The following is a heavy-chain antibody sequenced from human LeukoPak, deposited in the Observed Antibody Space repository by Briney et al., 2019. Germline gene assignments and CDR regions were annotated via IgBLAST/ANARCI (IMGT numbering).Heavy chain of an antibody. Sequence: GGSLRLSCAASGFTFSSSWMTWVRQAPGKGLEWVANIKQDGSEKYYVDSVKGRFTISRDNAKNSLYLQMNSLRAEDTAVYYCARVHYYDSSEAIYYYYGMDVWGQGTTVTVSS. CDR3: ARVHYYDSSEAIYYYYGMDV. CDR1: GFTFSSSW. V-gene: IGHV3-7*04. CDR2: IKQDGSEK. D-gene: IGHD3-22*01. J-gene: IGHJ6*02.